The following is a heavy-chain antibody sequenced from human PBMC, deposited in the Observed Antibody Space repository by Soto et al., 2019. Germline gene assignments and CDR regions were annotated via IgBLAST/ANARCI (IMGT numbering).Heavy chain of an antibody. D-gene: IGHD2-2*01. CDR3: ARATRYFGSFDS. CDR2: LYTGGST. Sequence: EVQLVESGGGLIQPGGSLRLSCVASGFSVTSNYMTWVRQAPGKGLEWVSILYTGGSTYYSDSVKGRSTISRDTPKNTVFIQLNSLRAEDTAIYYCARATRYFGSFDSWGQGTLVSVAS. V-gene: IGHV3-53*01. CDR1: GFSVTSNY. J-gene: IGHJ4*02.